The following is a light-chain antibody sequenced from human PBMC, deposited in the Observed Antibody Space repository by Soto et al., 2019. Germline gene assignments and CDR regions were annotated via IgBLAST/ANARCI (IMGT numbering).Light chain of an antibody. Sequence: DIQMTQSPSSLSASVGDRVTITCRASQRISSYLNWYQQKPGKAPKLLIYAASTLQSGVPSRFSGSGSGTDFTLTISSLQPEDFATYYCQQSYSTPQPFGQGTKVEIK. J-gene: IGKJ1*01. CDR1: QRISSY. CDR3: QQSYSTPQP. CDR2: AAS. V-gene: IGKV1-39*01.